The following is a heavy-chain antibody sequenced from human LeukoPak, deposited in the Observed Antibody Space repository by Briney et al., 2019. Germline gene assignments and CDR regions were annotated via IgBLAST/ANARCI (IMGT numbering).Heavy chain of an antibody. CDR2: INQDGTGK. Sequence: QPGGSLRLSCAASGFTFSSYWMNWVRQAPGKGLEWVANINQDGTGKYYVDSVKGRFTISRDNARNSLYLQMNSLRAEDTAIYYCARGIDIWGQGTMVTVSS. CDR1: GFTFSSYW. V-gene: IGHV3-7*01. CDR3: ARGIDI. J-gene: IGHJ3*02.